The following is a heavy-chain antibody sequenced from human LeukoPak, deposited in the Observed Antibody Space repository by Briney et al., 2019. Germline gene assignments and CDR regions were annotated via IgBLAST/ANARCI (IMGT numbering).Heavy chain of an antibody. Sequence: GGSLRLSCAASGFTFSSYAMSWVRQAPGKGLEWVSAISGSGGSTYYADSVKGRFTISRDNSKNTLYLQMNSLRAEDTAVYYCAKGPGRIAAAWVWFDPWGQGTLVTVSS. V-gene: IGHV3-23*01. CDR1: GFTFSSYA. CDR2: ISGSGGST. J-gene: IGHJ5*02. D-gene: IGHD6-13*01. CDR3: AKGPGRIAAAWVWFDP.